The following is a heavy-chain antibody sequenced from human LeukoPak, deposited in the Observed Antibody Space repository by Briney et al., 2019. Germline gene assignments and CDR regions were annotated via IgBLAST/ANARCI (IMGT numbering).Heavy chain of an antibody. CDR3: AGDSSGYWYYY. V-gene: IGHV4-39*02. J-gene: IGHJ4*02. CDR2: MYYSGST. Sequence: SETLSLTCTVSGGSVSSTSYYWGWIRQPPGKGLEWIGSMYYSGSTYYNPPLKSRVTISVDTSKNQFSLKLSSVTAADTAVYYCAGDSSGYWYYYWGQGTLVTVSS. CDR1: GGSVSSTSYY. D-gene: IGHD3-22*01.